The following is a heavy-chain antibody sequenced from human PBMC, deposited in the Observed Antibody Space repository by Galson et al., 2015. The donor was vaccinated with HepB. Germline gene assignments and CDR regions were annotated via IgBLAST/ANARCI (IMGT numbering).Heavy chain of an antibody. V-gene: IGHV5-10-1*01. CDR1: GYSFTSYW. CDR2: IDPSDSYT. CDR3: ARLDSSSWYGGGMDV. D-gene: IGHD6-13*01. J-gene: IGHJ6*02. Sequence: QSGAEVKKPGESLRISCKGSGYSFTSYWISWVRQMPGKGLERMGRIDPSDSYTNYSPSFQGHVTISADKSISTAYLQWSSLKASDTAMYYCARLDSSSWYGGGMDVWGQGTTVTVSS.